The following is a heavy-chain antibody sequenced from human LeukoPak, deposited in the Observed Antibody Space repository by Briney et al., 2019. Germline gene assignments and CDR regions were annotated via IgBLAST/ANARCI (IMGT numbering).Heavy chain of an antibody. V-gene: IGHV3-30*04. J-gene: IGHJ6*04. D-gene: IGHD2-2*01. CDR3: AREVVPAARYPYGMDV. CDR1: GFTFSSYA. Sequence: GGSLRLSCAASGFTFSSYAMHWVRQAPGKGLEWVAVISYDGSNKYYADSVKGRFTISRDNSKNTLYLQMNSLRAGDTAVYYCAREVVPAARYPYGMDVWGKGTTVTVSS. CDR2: ISYDGSNK.